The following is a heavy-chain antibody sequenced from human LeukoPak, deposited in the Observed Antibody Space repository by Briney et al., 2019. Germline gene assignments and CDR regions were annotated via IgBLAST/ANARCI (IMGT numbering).Heavy chain of an antibody. CDR2: IIPILGIA. Sequence: ASVKVSCKASGGTFSSYAISWVRQAPGQGLEWMGRIIPILGIANYAQKFQGRVTITADKSTSTAYMELSSLRSEDTAAYYCASPHEAQGGFDYWGQGTLVTVSS. J-gene: IGHJ4*02. CDR1: GGTFSSYA. V-gene: IGHV1-69*04. CDR3: ASPHEAQGGFDY. D-gene: IGHD3-16*01.